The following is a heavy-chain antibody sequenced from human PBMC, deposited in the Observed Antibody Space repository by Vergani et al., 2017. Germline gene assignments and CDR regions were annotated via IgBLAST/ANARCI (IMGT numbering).Heavy chain of an antibody. Sequence: QVQLVQSGAEVKKPGSSVKVSCKASGGTFSSYTISWVRQAPGQGLEWMGWISAYNGNTNYAQKLQGRVTMTTDTSTSTAYMELRSLRSDDTAVYYCARDASSYSSRGFDPWGQGTLVTVSS. D-gene: IGHD6-19*01. CDR2: ISAYNGNT. V-gene: IGHV1-18*01. CDR3: ARDASSYSSRGFDP. CDR1: GGTFSSYT. J-gene: IGHJ5*02.